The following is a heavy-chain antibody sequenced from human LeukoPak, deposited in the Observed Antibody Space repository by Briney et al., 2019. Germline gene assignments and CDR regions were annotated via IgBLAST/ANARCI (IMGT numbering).Heavy chain of an antibody. CDR3: ARIGYSSSSLDY. Sequence: GGSLRLSCAASGFTVSSSYMNWVRQAPGEGLEWVANIKQDGGQKYYMDSVKGRFTISRDNAKNSVYLQMNSLRLEDTAVYFCARIGYSSSSLDYWGQGTLVTVSS. CDR2: IKQDGGQK. J-gene: IGHJ4*02. D-gene: IGHD6-6*01. CDR1: GFTVSSSY. V-gene: IGHV3-7*05.